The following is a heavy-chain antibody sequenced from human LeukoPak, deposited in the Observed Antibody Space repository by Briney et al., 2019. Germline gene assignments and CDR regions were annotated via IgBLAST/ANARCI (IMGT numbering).Heavy chain of an antibody. D-gene: IGHD3-9*01. V-gene: IGHV4-59*12. Sequence: SETLSLTCTVSGGSISTYYGNWIRQAPGKGLEWIGYIYYSGSTNYNPSLKSRVTISVGTSKNQFSLELSSVTAADTAVYYCARFILARYDILTGFDYWGQGTLVTVSS. CDR2: IYYSGST. J-gene: IGHJ4*02. CDR1: GGSISTYY. CDR3: ARFILARYDILTGFDY.